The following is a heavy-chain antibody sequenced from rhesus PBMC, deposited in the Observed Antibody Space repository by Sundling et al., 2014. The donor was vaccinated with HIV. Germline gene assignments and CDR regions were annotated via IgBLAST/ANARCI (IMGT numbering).Heavy chain of an antibody. CDR1: GFTFGDYG. CDR2: ISYTAETV. CDR3: TRNQYYYDSGYYGLDY. V-gene: IGHV3-183*02. Sequence: EVQLVESGGGLVQPGGSLRLSCAASGFTFGDYGMHWVRQAPGKELEWVSSISYTAETVYYADSVKGRFTVSRDNAKNSLSLQMSSLRAEDTAVYYCTRNQYYYDSGYYGLDYWGQGVLVTVSS. D-gene: IGHD3-28*01. J-gene: IGHJ4*01.